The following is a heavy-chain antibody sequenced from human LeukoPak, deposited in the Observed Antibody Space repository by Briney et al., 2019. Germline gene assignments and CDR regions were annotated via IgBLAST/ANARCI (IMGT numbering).Heavy chain of an antibody. CDR2: IYYSGST. Sequence: SQTLSLTCTVSGGSISSGGYYWSWIRQHPGKGLEWIGYIYYSGSTYYNPSLKSRVTISVDTSKNQFSLKLSSVTAADTVVYYCARAPLDIVVVPVYYMDVWGKGTTVTVSS. J-gene: IGHJ6*03. CDR3: ARAPLDIVVVPVYYMDV. CDR1: GGSISSGGYY. D-gene: IGHD2-2*01. V-gene: IGHV4-31*03.